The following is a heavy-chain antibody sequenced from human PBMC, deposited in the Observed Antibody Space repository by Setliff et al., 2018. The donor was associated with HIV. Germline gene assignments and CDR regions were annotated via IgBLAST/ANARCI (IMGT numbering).Heavy chain of an antibody. CDR3: ARAPPGIQNDAFDV. J-gene: IGHJ3*01. V-gene: IGHV4-59*01. CDR2: ISYSGIT. Sequence: PSETLSLTCTVSSGSISSYYWSWIRQPPGKGLEWIGYISYSGITNYNPSLKSRVTISVDTSKNQFSLKVNSVTAAHTAVYYCARAPPGIQNDAFDVWGQGTVVTVSS. CDR1: SGSISSYY.